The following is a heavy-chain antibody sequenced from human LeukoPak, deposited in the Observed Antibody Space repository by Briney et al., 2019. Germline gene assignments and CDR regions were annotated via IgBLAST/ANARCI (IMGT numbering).Heavy chain of an antibody. CDR3: AKEERYNYYMDV. Sequence: GGSLRLSCAASGFTFDTYAMTWVRQAPGKGLEWVSAISGSGGSTSYADSVKGRFTISRDNSKNTLYLQMNSPRAEDTAVYYCAKEERYNYYMDVWGKGTTVTVSS. CDR1: GFTFDTYA. D-gene: IGHD1-26*01. CDR2: ISGSGGST. J-gene: IGHJ6*03. V-gene: IGHV3-23*01.